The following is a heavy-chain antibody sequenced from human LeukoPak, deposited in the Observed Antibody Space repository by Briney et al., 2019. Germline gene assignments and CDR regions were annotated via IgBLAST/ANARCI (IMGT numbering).Heavy chain of an antibody. CDR1: GFTFSSYG. CDR2: ISYDGSNK. J-gene: IGHJ5*02. CDR3: AKDRGSGWYAWFDP. Sequence: GRSLRLSCAASGFTFSSYGMHWVHQAPGKGLEWVAVISYDGSNKYYADSVKGRFTISRDNSKNTLYLQMNSLRAEDTAVYYCAKDRGSGWYAWFDPWGQGTLVTVSS. D-gene: IGHD6-19*01. V-gene: IGHV3-30*18.